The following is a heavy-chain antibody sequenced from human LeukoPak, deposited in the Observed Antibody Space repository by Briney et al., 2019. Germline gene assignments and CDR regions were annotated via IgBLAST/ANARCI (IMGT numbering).Heavy chain of an antibody. CDR2: IAYDGSKK. V-gene: IGHV3-30*18. CDR3: AKDSNYYGSGSHDY. Sequence: GGSLRLSCAASGFSFSSYGMHWVRQAPGKGLEWVAVIAYDGSKKYHADSVKGRFTISRDNSKNTLYLQMNSLRAEDTAVYYCAKDSNYYGSGSHDYWGQGTLVTVSS. CDR1: GFSFSSYG. D-gene: IGHD3-10*01. J-gene: IGHJ4*02.